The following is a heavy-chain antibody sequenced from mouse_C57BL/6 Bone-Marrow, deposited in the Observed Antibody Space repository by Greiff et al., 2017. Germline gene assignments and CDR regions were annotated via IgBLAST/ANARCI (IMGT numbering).Heavy chain of an antibody. Sequence: QVQLQQSGPELVKPGASVKISCKASGYAFSSSWMNWVKQRPGKGLEWIGRIYPGDGDTNYNGKFKGTATLTADKSSSTAYMQLSSLTSEDSAVYVCAREAYGNDAMDYWGQGTSVTVSS. CDR1: GYAFSSSW. D-gene: IGHD2-1*01. CDR3: AREAYGNDAMDY. V-gene: IGHV1-82*01. J-gene: IGHJ4*01. CDR2: IYPGDGDT.